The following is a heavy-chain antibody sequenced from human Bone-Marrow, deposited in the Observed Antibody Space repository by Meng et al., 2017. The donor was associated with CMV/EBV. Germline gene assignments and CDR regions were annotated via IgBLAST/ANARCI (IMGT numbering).Heavy chain of an antibody. J-gene: IGHJ4*02. Sequence: GESLKISCAASGFTFSSYWMSWVRQAPGKGLEWVANIKQDGSEKYYVDSVKGRFTISRDNAKNSLYLQMNSLRAEDTAVYYCARLTSPGAYWGQGTLVNVDS. D-gene: IGHD6-6*01. CDR3: ARLTSPGAY. CDR1: GFTFSSYW. V-gene: IGHV3-7*01. CDR2: IKQDGSEK.